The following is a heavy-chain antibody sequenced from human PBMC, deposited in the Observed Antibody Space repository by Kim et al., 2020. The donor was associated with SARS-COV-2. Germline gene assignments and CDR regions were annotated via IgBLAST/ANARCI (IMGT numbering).Heavy chain of an antibody. CDR3: TRAICSTSRCHFDY. Sequence: AVYVKDRITITPDTSKNQFSLQLNSVTPEDTAVYYCTRAICSTSRCHFDYWGQGNLVTVSS. D-gene: IGHD2-2*01. V-gene: IGHV6-1*01. J-gene: IGHJ4*02.